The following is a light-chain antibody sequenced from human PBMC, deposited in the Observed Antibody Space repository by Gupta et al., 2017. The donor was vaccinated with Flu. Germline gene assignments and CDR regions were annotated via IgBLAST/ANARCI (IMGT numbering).Light chain of an antibody. CDR3: QQYGSSPGLGA. V-gene: IGKV3-20*01. Sequence: EIVLTQSPGTLSLSPGERATLSCRASQSVSSSYLAWYQQKPGQAPRLLIYGASSRATGIPDRFSGSGSGTDFTLTISRLEPEDFAVYYCQQYGSSPGLGAFGQGTKVEIK. CDR2: GAS. J-gene: IGKJ1*01. CDR1: QSVSSSY.